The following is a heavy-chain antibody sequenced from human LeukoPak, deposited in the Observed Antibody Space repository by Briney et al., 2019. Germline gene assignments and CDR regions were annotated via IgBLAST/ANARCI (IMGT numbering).Heavy chain of an antibody. V-gene: IGHV3-66*02. J-gene: IGHJ5*02. CDR3: ARDQRSESYYPWGWFDP. Sequence: PGGSLRLSCAASGFTFSSYSMNWVRQAPGKGLEWVSVIYSDGSTYYTDSVKGRFTISRDNSKNTLYLQVNSLRPEDTAVYYCARDQRSESYYPWGWFDPWGQGTLVTVSS. CDR2: IYSDGST. D-gene: IGHD1-26*01. CDR1: GFTFSSYS.